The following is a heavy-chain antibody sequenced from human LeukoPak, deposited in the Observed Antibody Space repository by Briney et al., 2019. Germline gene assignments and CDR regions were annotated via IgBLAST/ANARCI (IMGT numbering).Heavy chain of an antibody. CDR1: GGSISSGGYY. D-gene: IGHD4-11*01. CDR3: ARVGGSNFYNYGMDV. V-gene: IGHV4-31*03. Sequence: SETLSLTCTVSGGSISSGGYYWSWIRQHPGKGLEWIGYIYYSGSTYYNPSLKSRVTISVDTSKNQFSLKLSSVTAADTAVYYCARVGGSNFYNYGMDVWGQGTTVIVSS. J-gene: IGHJ6*02. CDR2: IYYSGST.